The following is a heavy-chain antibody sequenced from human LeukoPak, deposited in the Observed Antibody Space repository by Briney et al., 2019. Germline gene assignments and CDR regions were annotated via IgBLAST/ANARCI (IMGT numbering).Heavy chain of an antibody. V-gene: IGHV4-59*01. CDR1: DGSINSYY. CDR2: IYYNGNT. J-gene: IGHJ4*02. D-gene: IGHD5-24*01. CDR3: ARVGEWLQ. Sequence: SETLSLTCSVSDGSINSYYWNWIRRPPGKGLEWIGYIYYNGNTNYSPSLKSRVTMSVDTSKNQFSLKLSSVTAADTAVYYCARVGEWLQWGQGTLVTVSS.